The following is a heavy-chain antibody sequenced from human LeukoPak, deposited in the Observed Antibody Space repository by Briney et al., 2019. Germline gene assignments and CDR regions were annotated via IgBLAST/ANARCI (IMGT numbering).Heavy chain of an antibody. CDR2: INHGGST. CDR1: GGSFSGYY. V-gene: IGHV4-34*01. Sequence: PSETLSLTCAVYGGSFSGYYWSWIRQPPGKGLEWIGEINHGGSTNYNPSLKSRVTISVDTSKNQFSLKLTSVTAADMAVYYCARLRYCTNGVCPWGQGTLVTVSS. D-gene: IGHD2-8*01. CDR3: ARLRYCTNGVCP. J-gene: IGHJ5*02.